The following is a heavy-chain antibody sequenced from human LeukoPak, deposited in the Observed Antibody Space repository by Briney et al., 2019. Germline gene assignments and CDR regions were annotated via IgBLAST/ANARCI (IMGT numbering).Heavy chain of an antibody. J-gene: IGHJ4*02. D-gene: IGHD6-19*01. CDR3: ARGWAVAVDY. Sequence: PSETLSLTCAVYGGSFSGYYWSWIRQPPGKGLEWIGEINHSGSTNYNPSLKSRVTISVDTSKNQFSLKLNSVTAADTAVYYCARGWAVAVDYWGQGTLVTVSS. CDR1: GGSFSGYY. V-gene: IGHV4-34*01. CDR2: INHSGST.